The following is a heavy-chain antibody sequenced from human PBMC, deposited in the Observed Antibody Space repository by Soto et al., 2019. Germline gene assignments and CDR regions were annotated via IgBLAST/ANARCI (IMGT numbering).Heavy chain of an antibody. J-gene: IGHJ6*02. CDR2: INPNSGTT. CDR3: ARVPRGVYYGMDV. V-gene: IGHV1-2*04. CDR1: GSTLTDNY. Sequence: QVQLGQSGAEVKKPGASVRVSGKASGSTLTDNYMHWVRQAPGQRLEWMGWINPNSGTTNYAQKFQGWVTMTRDTSITTVYMEVSRLRSDDMAVYYCARVPRGVYYGMDVWGQGTTVTVSS. D-gene: IGHD3-10*01.